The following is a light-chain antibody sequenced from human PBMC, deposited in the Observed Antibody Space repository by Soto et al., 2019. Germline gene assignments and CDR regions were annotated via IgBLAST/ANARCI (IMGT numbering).Light chain of an antibody. CDR1: SSDVDYYNY. CDR3: CSYAGSYTYV. Sequence: QSVLTQPRSVSGSPGQSVTISCTGTSSDVDYYNYVSWYQQHPGKAPKLIIYDVSKRPSGVPDRFSGSTSGNTASLTISGVPPEDEDDYFCCSYAGSYTYVFGSGTKVXVL. V-gene: IGLV2-11*01. J-gene: IGLJ1*01. CDR2: DVS.